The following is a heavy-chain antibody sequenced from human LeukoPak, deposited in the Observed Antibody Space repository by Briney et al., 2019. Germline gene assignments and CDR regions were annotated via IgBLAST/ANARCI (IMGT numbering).Heavy chain of an antibody. Sequence: PGGSLRLSCAASGFTFSSYSMNWVRQAPGKGLEWASSISSSSSYIYYADSVKGRFTISRDNAKNSLYLQMNSLRAEDTAVYYCARGDRNWNALDYWGQGTLVTVSS. J-gene: IGHJ4*02. V-gene: IGHV3-21*01. CDR3: ARGDRNWNALDY. CDR1: GFTFSSYS. D-gene: IGHD1-1*01. CDR2: ISSSSSYI.